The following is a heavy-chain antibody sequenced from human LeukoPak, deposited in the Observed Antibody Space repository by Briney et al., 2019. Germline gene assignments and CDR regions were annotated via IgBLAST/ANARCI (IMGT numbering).Heavy chain of an antibody. J-gene: IGHJ3*02. CDR2: ISWNSGSI. CDR3: ARDQDVVIMLGIIAYDAFDM. D-gene: IGHD3-10*01. CDR1: GFTFDDYA. V-gene: IGHV3-9*01. Sequence: GGSLRLSCAASGFTFDDYAMHWVRQAPGKGLEWVSGISWNSGSIGYADSVKGRFTISRDNAKNSLYLQMNSLRAEDTAVYYCARDQDVVIMLGIIAYDAFDMWGQGTMVTVSS.